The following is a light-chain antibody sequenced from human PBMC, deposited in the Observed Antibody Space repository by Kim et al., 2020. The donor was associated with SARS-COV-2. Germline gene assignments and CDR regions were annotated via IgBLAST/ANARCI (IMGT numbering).Light chain of an antibody. CDR1: SLRSYY. J-gene: IGLJ1*01. CDR2: GKN. Sequence: SSELTQDPAVSVALGQTVRITCQGDSLRSYYASWYQQKPGQAPVLVIYGKNNRPSGIPDRFSGSSSGNTASLTITGAQAEDEAEYYCNSRDSSGNLYVFGTGTKVTVL. CDR3: NSRDSSGNLYV. V-gene: IGLV3-19*01.